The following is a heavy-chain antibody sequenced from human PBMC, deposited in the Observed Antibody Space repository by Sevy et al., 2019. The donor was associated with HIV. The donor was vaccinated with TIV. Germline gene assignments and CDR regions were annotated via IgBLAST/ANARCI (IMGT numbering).Heavy chain of an antibody. J-gene: IGHJ4*02. CDR2: IYHSGST. CDR3: ARVKLRGAYYYDF. V-gene: IGHV4-38-2*02. Sequence: SETLSLTCTVSGYSIIGDYCWGWIRQPPGKGLEWIVHIYHSGSTYYNPSLDSRVTPSVDTSKNQFSLRLSSVTAADTAIYYCARVKLRGAYYYDFWGQGTLVTVSS. CDR1: GYSIIGDYC.